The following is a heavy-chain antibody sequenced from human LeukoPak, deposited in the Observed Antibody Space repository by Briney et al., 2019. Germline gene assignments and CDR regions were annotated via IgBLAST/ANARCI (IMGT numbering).Heavy chain of an antibody. V-gene: IGHV4-59*08. D-gene: IGHD2-15*01. J-gene: IGHJ4*02. CDR1: GVSITSFY. CDR3: ASTGYCIGGSCYSNYFDH. Sequence: SETLSLTCTVSGVSITSFYWSWIRQPPGKGLEWIGYIYFSGSTNCNPSLRSRVTVSLDTTKNQVSLKLSSVSAADTAVYYCASTGYCIGGSCYSNYFDHWGQGTLVTVSS. CDR2: IYFSGST.